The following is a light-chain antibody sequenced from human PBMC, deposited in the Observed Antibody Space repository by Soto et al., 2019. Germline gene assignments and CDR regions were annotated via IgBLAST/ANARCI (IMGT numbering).Light chain of an antibody. V-gene: IGLV2-23*01. J-gene: IGLJ1*01. CDR3: FSFTSTNTHV. CDR2: ETS. Sequence: QSALTQPASVSGSPGQSVTISCTGTSSDFGSYKFVSWYQHHPGKVPKVIIYETSNRPSGVSDRFSGSKSGNTASLTISGLQAEDEADYYCFSFTSTNTHVFGSGTKLTVL. CDR1: SSDFGSYKF.